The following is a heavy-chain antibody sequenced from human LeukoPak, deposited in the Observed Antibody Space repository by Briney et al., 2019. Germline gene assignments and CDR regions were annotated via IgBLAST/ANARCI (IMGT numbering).Heavy chain of an antibody. Sequence: ASVKVSCKASGYTFTGYYMHWVRQAPGQGFEWMGWINPNNGATYSAQRFQGRVTMTRDTSVSTAYMELSRLRSDDTAVYYCARGEDNWFDPWGQGTLVTVSS. J-gene: IGHJ5*02. CDR2: INPNNGAT. CDR1: GYTFTGYY. V-gene: IGHV1-2*02. CDR3: ARGEDNWFDP. D-gene: IGHD1-26*01.